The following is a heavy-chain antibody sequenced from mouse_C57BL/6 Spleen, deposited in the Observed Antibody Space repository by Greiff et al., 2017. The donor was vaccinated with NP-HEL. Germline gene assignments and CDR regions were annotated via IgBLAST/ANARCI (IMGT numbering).Heavy chain of an antibody. CDR2: IYPGSGNT. CDR3: AREGDYSRYYAMDY. J-gene: IGHJ4*01. CDR1: GYTFTDYY. D-gene: IGHD2-5*01. Sequence: VQLQQSGAELVRPGASVKLSCKASGYTFTDYYINWVKQRPGQGLEWIARIYPGSGNTYYNEKFKGKATLTAEKSSSTAYMQLSSLTSEYSAVYFCAREGDYSRYYAMDYWGQGTSVTVSS. V-gene: IGHV1-76*01.